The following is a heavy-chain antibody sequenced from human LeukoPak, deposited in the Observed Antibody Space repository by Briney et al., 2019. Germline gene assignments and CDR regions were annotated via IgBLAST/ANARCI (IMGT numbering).Heavy chain of an antibody. V-gene: IGHV3-48*04. CDR2: ISSSGSTI. CDR1: GFTFSNYA. J-gene: IGHJ4*02. CDR3: ARARGYGYHFDY. D-gene: IGHD5-18*01. Sequence: GGSLRLSCAASGFTFSNYAMSWVRQAPGKGLEWVSYISSSGSTIYYADSVKGRFTISRDNAKNSLYLQMNSLRAEDTAVYYCARARGYGYHFDYWGQGTLVTVSS.